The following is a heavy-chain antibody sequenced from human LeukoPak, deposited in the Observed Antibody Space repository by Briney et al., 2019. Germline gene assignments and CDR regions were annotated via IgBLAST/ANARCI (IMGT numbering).Heavy chain of an antibody. CDR2: IKQDGGEK. J-gene: IGHJ4*02. CDR1: GFTFSSYL. CDR3: ARDCSSTSCYVDVDY. V-gene: IGHV3-7*01. D-gene: IGHD2-2*01. Sequence: GGSLRLSCAASGFTFSSYLMSWVRQAPGKGLEWVANIKQDGGEKYYVDSVKGRFTISRDNAKNSLYLQMNSLRAEDTAVYYCARDCSSTSCYVDVDYWGQGTLVTVSS.